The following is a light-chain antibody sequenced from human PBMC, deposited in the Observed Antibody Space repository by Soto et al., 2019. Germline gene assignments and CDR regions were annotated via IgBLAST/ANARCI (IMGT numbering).Light chain of an antibody. CDR1: QDISNY. J-gene: IGKJ4*01. CDR2: DAS. CDR3: QQYDNFPL. Sequence: DIQMTQSPSSLSASVGDRVTITCQASQDISNYLNWYQQKVGKAPKPLIYDASNLQTGVPSRFSGGGSGTNFTLTISSLQPEDFATYYCQQYDNFPLFGGGTKVEI. V-gene: IGKV1-33*01.